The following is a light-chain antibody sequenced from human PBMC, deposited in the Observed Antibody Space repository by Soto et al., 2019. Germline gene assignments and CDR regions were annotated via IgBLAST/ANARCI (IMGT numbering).Light chain of an antibody. V-gene: IGKV3-15*01. CDR1: QSVGTN. Sequence: ERVMTQSPVTLSVSPGESVTLSCRASQSVGTNLAWYQQKPGQAPSLLIYGVSTRATGIPTRFSGSGSGRQFTITISRLQSEDFAVYYYQQYNNWPQTFGKGTKVEIK. CDR3: QQYNNWPQT. CDR2: GVS. J-gene: IGKJ1*01.